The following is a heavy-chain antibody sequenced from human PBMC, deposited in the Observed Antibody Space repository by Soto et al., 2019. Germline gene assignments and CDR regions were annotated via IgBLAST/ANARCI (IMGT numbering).Heavy chain of an antibody. CDR1: GYSFTSHW. CDR3: ARSPSGLLAFDY. D-gene: IGHD2-15*01. CDR2: IFPGESVT. J-gene: IGHJ4*02. Sequence: GASLKISCTGSGYSFTSHWIGWVRPMPGKGLECMGIIFPGESVTRYSPSFQGQVTISADKSINTAYLQWSSLKASDTAIYYCARSPSGLLAFDYWGQGTLVTVSS. V-gene: IGHV5-51*01.